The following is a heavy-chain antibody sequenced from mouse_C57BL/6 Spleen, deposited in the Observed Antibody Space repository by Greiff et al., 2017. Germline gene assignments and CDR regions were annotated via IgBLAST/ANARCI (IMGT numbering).Heavy chain of an antibody. CDR1: GYTFTSYG. CDR2: IYPRSGNN. Sequence: VQLQQSGAELARPGASVKLSCKASGYTFTSYGISWVKQRTGQGLEWIGEIYPRSGNNYYNEKFKGKATLTADKSSSTAYMELLSLTSEDSAVYFCARSDPYYFDYWGQGTTLTVSS. J-gene: IGHJ2*01. V-gene: IGHV1-81*01. CDR3: ARSDPYYFDY.